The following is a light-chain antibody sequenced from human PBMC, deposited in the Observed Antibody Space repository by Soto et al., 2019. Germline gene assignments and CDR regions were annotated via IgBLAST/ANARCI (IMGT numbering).Light chain of an antibody. CDR3: LQDHNYPWT. V-gene: IGKV1-6*01. CDR1: QGIRNE. J-gene: IGKJ1*01. CDR2: AAS. Sequence: AIQMTQSPSSLSASVGDRVTITCRASQGIRNELVWYQQKPGKAPKLLIYAASTLQSGVPSRFSGSGAVTDFTLTISSLQPDDFATYYCLQDHNYPWTFGKGTKVEIK.